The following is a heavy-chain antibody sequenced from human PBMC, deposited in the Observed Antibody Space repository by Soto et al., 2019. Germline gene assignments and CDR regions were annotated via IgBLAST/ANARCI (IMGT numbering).Heavy chain of an antibody. V-gene: IGHV3-23*01. D-gene: IGHD2-2*01. Sequence: PGGSLRLSCAVSGFTFRSSPMSWVRRAPGKGLEWVSGINGGDDSKHYAESVRGRFTIIRDNSKNMLLLQINSLRVEDSAVYYCAKRPASIITFDYWGQGTPVTVSS. CDR3: AKRPASIITFDY. J-gene: IGHJ4*02. CDR1: GFTFRSSP. CDR2: INGGDDSK.